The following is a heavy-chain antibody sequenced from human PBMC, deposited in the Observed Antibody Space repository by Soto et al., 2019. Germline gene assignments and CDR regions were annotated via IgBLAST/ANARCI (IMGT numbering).Heavy chain of an antibody. CDR3: ARESSGRYDWFDP. D-gene: IGHD1-26*01. J-gene: IGHJ5*02. CDR2: IHYTGST. Sequence: PSETLSLTCSVFGGSISSYYWSWIRQPPGKGLEWIGYIHYTGSTNYNPSFNNRVALSVDTFKNEFSLKLTSVTAADTAVYFCARESSGRYDWFDPWGQGTLVTVSS. V-gene: IGHV4-59*01. CDR1: GGSISSYY.